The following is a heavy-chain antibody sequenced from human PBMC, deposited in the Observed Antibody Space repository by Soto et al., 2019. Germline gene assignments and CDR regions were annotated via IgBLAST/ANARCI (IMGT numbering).Heavy chain of an antibody. CDR3: ARGDYRVLEY. V-gene: IGHV1-3*01. J-gene: IGHJ4*02. CDR2: INAGNGNT. Sequence: ASVKVSCKASGYAFTSYAMHWVRQAPGQRLEWMGWINAGNGNTKYSQKFQGRVTITRDTSASTAYLQWSSLKASDTAMYYCARGDYRVLEYWGQGTLVTVSS. CDR1: GYAFTSYA. D-gene: IGHD4-4*01.